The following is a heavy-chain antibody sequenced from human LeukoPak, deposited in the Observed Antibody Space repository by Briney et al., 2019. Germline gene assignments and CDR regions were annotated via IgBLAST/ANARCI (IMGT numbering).Heavy chain of an antibody. Sequence: GGSLRLSCAASEFSVGSNYMTWVRQAPGKGLEWVSLIYSGGSTYYADSVKGRFTISRDNSKNTLYLQMNSLRAEDTAVYYCAKRTGYSYGFLDYWGQGTLVTVSS. CDR1: EFSVGSNY. J-gene: IGHJ4*02. D-gene: IGHD5-18*01. CDR3: AKRTGYSYGFLDY. V-gene: IGHV3-66*01. CDR2: IYSGGST.